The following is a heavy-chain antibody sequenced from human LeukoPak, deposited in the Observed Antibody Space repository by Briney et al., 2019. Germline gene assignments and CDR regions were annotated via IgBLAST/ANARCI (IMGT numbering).Heavy chain of an antibody. V-gene: IGHV7-4-1*02. CDR1: GYTFTNYA. J-gene: IGHJ6*03. Sequence: ASVKVSCKASGYTFTNYAMNWVRQAPGQGLEWMGWIHPSTGNPTYAQGFTGRFVFSLDTSVSTAYLQISSLKAEDTAVYYCARDRRTGRGKVRDMDVWGKGTTVTVSS. CDR3: ARDRRTGRGKVRDMDV. CDR2: IHPSTGNP. D-gene: IGHD3-16*01.